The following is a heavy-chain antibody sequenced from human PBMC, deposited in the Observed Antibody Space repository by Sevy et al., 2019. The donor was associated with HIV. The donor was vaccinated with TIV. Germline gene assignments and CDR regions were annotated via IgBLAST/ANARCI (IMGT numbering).Heavy chain of an antibody. CDR2: VYYTGGT. Sequence: SETLSLTCTVSGGSINSDHWNWIRQPPGKGLEWIGYVYYTGGTNYNPSLKNRVTISVDRTKNQFSLKLTSVTAADTAVYYCARLYDFAIWGQGTMVTVSS. CDR1: GGSINSDH. V-gene: IGHV4-59*08. J-gene: IGHJ3*02. CDR3: ARLYDFAI. D-gene: IGHD2-8*01.